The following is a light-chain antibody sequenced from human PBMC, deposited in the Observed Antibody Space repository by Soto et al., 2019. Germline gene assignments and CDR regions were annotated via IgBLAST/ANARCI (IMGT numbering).Light chain of an antibody. Sequence: DIQMTQSPSTLPASVGDRVTITCGASQSIITWLAWFQQAPGQAPKILISDASSLKSGVPSRFSGSGSGSEYTLTISSLQPDDFAPYYCQQYPIYPLTFGGGPKVEI. CDR1: QSIITW. CDR2: DAS. V-gene: IGKV1-5*01. J-gene: IGKJ4*01. CDR3: QQYPIYPLT.